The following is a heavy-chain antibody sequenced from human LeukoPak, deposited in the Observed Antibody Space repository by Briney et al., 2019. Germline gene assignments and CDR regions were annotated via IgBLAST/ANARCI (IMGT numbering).Heavy chain of an antibody. CDR2: ICHSGST. D-gene: IGHD6-13*01. Sequence: PSETLSLTCTVSGYSINSGYYWGWIRQPPGKGLEWIGSICHSGSTYYNPSLKSRVTISVDTSKNQFSLRVSSVTAADTAVYYCARGESSRPKFHFDYWGQGTLVTVSS. CDR3: ARGESSRPKFHFDY. CDR1: GYSINSGYY. V-gene: IGHV4-38-2*02. J-gene: IGHJ4*02.